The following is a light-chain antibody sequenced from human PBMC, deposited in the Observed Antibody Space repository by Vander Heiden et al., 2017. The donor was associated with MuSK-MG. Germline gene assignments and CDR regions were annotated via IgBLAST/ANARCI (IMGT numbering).Light chain of an antibody. Sequence: EIVLTQSPGTLSLSPGERATLSCRASQSVGSSYLAWYQQKPGQAPRLLIYGASSRATGIPDRFSGSGSGTDFTLTISRLEPEDSAVYYCQQDGSSPLTFGGGTKVEIK. CDR3: QQDGSSPLT. V-gene: IGKV3-20*01. CDR1: QSVGSSY. CDR2: GAS. J-gene: IGKJ4*01.